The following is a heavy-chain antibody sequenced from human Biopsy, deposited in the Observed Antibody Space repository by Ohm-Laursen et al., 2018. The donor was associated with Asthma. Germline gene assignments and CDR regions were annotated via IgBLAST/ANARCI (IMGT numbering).Heavy chain of an antibody. CDR3: ARKAGSCISRTCYSLDF. Sequence: ASVKVSCKSLGGTFNTYVIGWVRQAPGQGLEWMGGVNSVFGTTTYPQKFQDRVTITADDSTSTVYMELSSLRSEDTAVYYCARKAGSCISRTCYSLDFWGQGTLVAVSS. CDR2: VNSVFGTT. V-gene: IGHV1-69*13. J-gene: IGHJ4*02. CDR1: GGTFNTYV. D-gene: IGHD2-2*01.